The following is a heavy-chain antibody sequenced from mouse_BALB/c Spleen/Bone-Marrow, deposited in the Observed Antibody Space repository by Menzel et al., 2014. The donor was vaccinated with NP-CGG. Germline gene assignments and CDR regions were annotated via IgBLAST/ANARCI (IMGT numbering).Heavy chain of an antibody. CDR1: GISITTGNYR. CDR2: IYYSGTI. Sequence: EVKVVESGPGLVKPSQTVSLTCTVTGISITTGNYRWSWIRQFPGNKLEWIGYIYYSGTITYSPSLTSRTTITRDTSXNQFFLEMNSLTAEDTATYYCARYLGAYFDYWGQGTTLTVSS. CDR3: ARYLGAYFDY. D-gene: IGHD1-1*01. J-gene: IGHJ2*01. V-gene: IGHV3-5*02.